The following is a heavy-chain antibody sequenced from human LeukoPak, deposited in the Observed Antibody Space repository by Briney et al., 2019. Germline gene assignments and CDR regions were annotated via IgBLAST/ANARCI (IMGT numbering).Heavy chain of an antibody. CDR2: ISYIGST. CDR3: ARDLVTVTKGFDI. CDR1: ADSFSSHY. Sequence: SETLSLTCAVSADSFSSHYWTWIRQSPGKGLEWIGYISYIGSTDYNPSLKSRVTISIDTSKNQFSLKLRSVTAADTAVYYCARDLVTVTKGFDIWGQGTMVSVSS. D-gene: IGHD4-17*01. J-gene: IGHJ3*02. V-gene: IGHV4-59*11.